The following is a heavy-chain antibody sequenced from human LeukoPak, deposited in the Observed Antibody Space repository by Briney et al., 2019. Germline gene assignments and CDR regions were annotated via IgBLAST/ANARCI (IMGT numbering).Heavy chain of an antibody. CDR3: AKDMRGDCSSTSCYGCPDY. D-gene: IGHD2-2*01. CDR1: GFTFSSYW. V-gene: IGHV3-7*03. CDR2: IKQDGSEK. Sequence: GGSLRLSCAASGFTFSSYWMSWVRQAPGKGLEWVANIKQDGSEKYYVDSVKGRFTISRDNSKNSLYLQMNSLRTEDTALYYCAKDMRGDCSSTSCYGCPDYWGQGTLVTVSS. J-gene: IGHJ4*02.